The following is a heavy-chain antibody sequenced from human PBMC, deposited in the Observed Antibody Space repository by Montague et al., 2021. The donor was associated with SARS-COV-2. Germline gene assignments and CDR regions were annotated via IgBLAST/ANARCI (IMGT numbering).Heavy chain of an antibody. CDR1: GDSMRSSY. CDR3: ARSVVGGTYRHTRWFDH. V-gene: IGHV4-59*13. D-gene: IGHD3-16*02. CDR2: TYYSGVA. Sequence: SETLSLTCTVSGDSMRSSYWNWIRQPPGKGLEYIGYTYYSGVANYNPSLRSRVTISLDTSKNQFSLNLRSVTAADTAVYYCARSVVGGTYRHTRWFDHWGQGTLVTVFS. J-gene: IGHJ5*02.